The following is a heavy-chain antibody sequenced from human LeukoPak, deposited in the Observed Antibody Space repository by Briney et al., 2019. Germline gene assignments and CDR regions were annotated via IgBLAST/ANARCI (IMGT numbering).Heavy chain of an antibody. CDR1: GFTFSSNY. J-gene: IGHJ3*02. Sequence: PGGSLRLSCAASGFTFSSNYMSWVRQAPGKGLEGVSVIYSGGSTYYSDSVTGRCTISRDNSKNTLYLQMNSLRAEDTAVYYCARDWAFDIWGQGTMVTVSS. D-gene: IGHD2-21*01. CDR3: ARDWAFDI. CDR2: IYSGGST. V-gene: IGHV3-66*02.